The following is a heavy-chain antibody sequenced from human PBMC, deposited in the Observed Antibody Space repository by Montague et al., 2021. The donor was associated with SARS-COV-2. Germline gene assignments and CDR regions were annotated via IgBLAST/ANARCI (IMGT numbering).Heavy chain of an antibody. CDR3: ARALVVVPNSRHCFDP. D-gene: IGHD2-2*01. V-gene: IGHV4-31*03. CDR2: FYYSGSN. Sequence: TLSLTCTVSGGSISSDGYYWIWIRPHTGMGLEWIGYFYYSGSNYYNPSLKSRLTISVDTSKNPFSLKLSSVTAADTAMYYCARALVVVPNSRHCFDPGGQGTLVTVSS. CDR1: GGSISSDGYY. J-gene: IGHJ5*02.